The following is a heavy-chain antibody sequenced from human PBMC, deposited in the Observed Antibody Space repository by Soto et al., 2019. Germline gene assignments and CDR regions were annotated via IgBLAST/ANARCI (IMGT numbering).Heavy chain of an antibody. CDR1: GYTFTSYY. D-gene: IGHD2-2*01. J-gene: IGHJ4*02. Sequence: ASVKVSCKASGYTFTSYYMHWVRQAPGQGLEWMGIINPSGGSTSYAQKFQGRATMTRDTSTSTVYMELSSLRSEDTAVYYCARGYYCSSTSCYSWQQLAPDYWGQGTLVTVSS. V-gene: IGHV1-46*01. CDR2: INPSGGST. CDR3: ARGYYCSSTSCYSWQQLAPDY.